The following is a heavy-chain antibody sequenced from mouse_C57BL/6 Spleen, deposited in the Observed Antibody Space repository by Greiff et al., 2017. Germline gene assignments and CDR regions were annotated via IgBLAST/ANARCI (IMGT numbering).Heavy chain of an antibody. CDR2: IYPGDGDT. J-gene: IGHJ4*01. V-gene: IGHV1-82*01. D-gene: IGHD1-1*01. CDR3: ARGTTVVPGAMDY. Sequence: VQLQQSGPELVKPGASVKISCKASGYAFSSSWMNWVKQRPGKGLEWIGRIYPGDGDTNYNGKFKGKATLTAAKSSSTAYMQLSSLTSEDSAVYFCARGTTVVPGAMDYWGQGTSVTVSS. CDR1: GYAFSSSW.